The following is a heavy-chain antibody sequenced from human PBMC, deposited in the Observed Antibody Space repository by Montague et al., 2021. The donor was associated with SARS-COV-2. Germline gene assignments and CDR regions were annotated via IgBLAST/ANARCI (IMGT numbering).Heavy chain of an antibody. Sequence: SLRLSCAASVFTFSSYTMNWVRQAPGKGLGWVSSISSSSSYISYSYLLKGRFTISRDNAKNSLYLQMNSLRAEDTAVYYCARVGIYYYYGMDVWGQGTTVTVSS. D-gene: IGHD1-26*01. CDR2: ISSSSSYI. CDR3: ARVGIYYYYGMDV. V-gene: IGHV3-21*01. CDR1: VFTFSSYT. J-gene: IGHJ6*02.